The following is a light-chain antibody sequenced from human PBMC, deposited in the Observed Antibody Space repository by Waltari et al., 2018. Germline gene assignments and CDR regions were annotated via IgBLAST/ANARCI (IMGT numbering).Light chain of an antibody. CDR1: QSISPW. V-gene: IGKV1-5*03. CDR3: QHFITYPRT. Sequence: DIQMTQSPSTLSASVGDRVTIPCLASQSISPWLAWYQQKPGKAPKLLISKASSLESGVPSRFSGSGSGTLFTLTISSLQSDDFATYYCQHFITYPRTFGQGTKVEIK. CDR2: KAS. J-gene: IGKJ1*01.